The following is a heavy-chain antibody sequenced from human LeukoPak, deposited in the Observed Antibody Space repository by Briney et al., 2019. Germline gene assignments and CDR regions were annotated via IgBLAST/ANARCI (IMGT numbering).Heavy chain of an antibody. CDR3: ARKGYSSSQFI. J-gene: IGHJ4*02. V-gene: IGHV3-21*01. Sequence: PGGSLRLSCAASGFTFINYNMNWVRQAPGKGLEWVSSVSSSSAYIYYADSVKGRFTISRDNAKNSLYLQMNSLRVEDTAIYYCARKGYSSSQFIWGQGTLVTVSS. D-gene: IGHD6-13*01. CDR2: VSSSSAYI. CDR1: GFTFINYN.